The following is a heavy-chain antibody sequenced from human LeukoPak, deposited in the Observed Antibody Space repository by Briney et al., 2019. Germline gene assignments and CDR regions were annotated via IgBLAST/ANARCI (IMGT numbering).Heavy chain of an antibody. J-gene: IGHJ6*02. CDR2: VSSNGGST. D-gene: IGHD4-17*01. V-gene: IGHV3-64*01. Sequence: GGSLRLSCAASGFTFSNYAMHWVRQAPGKGLEYVSAVSSNGGSTYYANSVEGRFTISRDNSKNTLYLQMGSLRAEDMAVYYCARVKQLVTTSYYYYGMDVWGQGTTVTVSS. CDR3: ARVKQLVTTSYYYYGMDV. CDR1: GFTFSNYA.